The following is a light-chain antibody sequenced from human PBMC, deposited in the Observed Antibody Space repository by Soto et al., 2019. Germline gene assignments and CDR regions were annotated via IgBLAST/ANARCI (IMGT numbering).Light chain of an antibody. V-gene: IGLV2-14*01. CDR1: SSDVGGYKY. Sequence: QSALTQPASVSGSPGQSITISCTGTSSDVGGYKYVSWYQQHPGKAPKLMIYEVSNRPSGVSNRFSCSKSGNTASLTISGLQPEDEADYYCSSYTSSTLVVFGGGTKVTVL. CDR2: EVS. J-gene: IGLJ2*01. CDR3: SSYTSSTLVV.